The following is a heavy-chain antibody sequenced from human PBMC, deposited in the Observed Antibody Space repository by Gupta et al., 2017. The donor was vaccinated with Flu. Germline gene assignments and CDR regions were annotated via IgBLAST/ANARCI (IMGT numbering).Heavy chain of an antibody. Sequence: QVNLVQSGAEVKKPGASVKFSCKTSGYTFTDYYFHWVRQAPGQGLEWMGWINPDSGGTNYAQKFQGRVTMTTDTSISTAYMELNRLRSDDTAVYFCTRERGLLLRLLGWFDPWGQGTLVTVSS. CDR1: GYTFTDYY. J-gene: IGHJ5*02. CDR3: TRERGLLLRLLGWFDP. CDR2: INPDSGGT. D-gene: IGHD4-17*01. V-gene: IGHV1-2*02.